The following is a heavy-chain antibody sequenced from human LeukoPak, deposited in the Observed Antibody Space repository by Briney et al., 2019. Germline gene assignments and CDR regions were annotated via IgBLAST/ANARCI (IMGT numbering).Heavy chain of an antibody. CDR3: ARHTHSGPMTRDPDAFDI. CDR1: GGSISSSNW. J-gene: IGHJ3*02. D-gene: IGHD1-14*01. V-gene: IGHV4-4*02. Sequence: SETLSLTCAVSGGSISSSNWWSWVRQPPGKGLEWIGEIYHSGSTNYNPSLKSRVTISVDTSKNQFSLKLSSVTAADTAVYYCARHTHSGPMTRDPDAFDIWGQGTMVTVSS. CDR2: IYHSGST.